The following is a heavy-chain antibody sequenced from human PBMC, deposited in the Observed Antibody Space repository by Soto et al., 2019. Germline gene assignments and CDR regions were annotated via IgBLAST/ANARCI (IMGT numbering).Heavy chain of an antibody. CDR3: ARDHPPGGYYHNWFDP. J-gene: IGHJ5*02. CDR2: IYYSGST. V-gene: IGHV4-59*12. CDR1: GGSISSYY. Sequence: SETLSLTCTVSGGSISSYYWSWIRQPPGKGLEWIGYIYYSGSTNYNPSLKSRVTISVDTSKNQFSLKLSSVTAADTAVFYCARDHPPGGYYHNWFDPWGQGTLVTVSS. D-gene: IGHD3-10*01.